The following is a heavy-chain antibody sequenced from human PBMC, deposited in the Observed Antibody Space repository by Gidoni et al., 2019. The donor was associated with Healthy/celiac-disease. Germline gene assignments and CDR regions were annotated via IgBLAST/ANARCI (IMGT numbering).Heavy chain of an antibody. J-gene: IGHJ6*03. D-gene: IGHD2-15*01. V-gene: IGHV3-48*01. CDR3: ARRGGCSGGSCLPYYYYYYYMDV. CDR1: GFTFSSYS. CDR2: IRSSSSTI. Sequence: EVQLLESGGGLVQPGGSLRLSCAASGFTFSSYSMNWVRQAPGKGLEWVSDIRSSSSTIYYAGSVKGRFTISRDNANNSLYLQMNSLRAEDTAVYYCARRGGCSGGSCLPYYYYYYYMDVWGKGTTVTVSS.